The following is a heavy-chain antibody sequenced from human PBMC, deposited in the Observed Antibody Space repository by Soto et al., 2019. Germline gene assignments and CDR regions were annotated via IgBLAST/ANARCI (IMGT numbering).Heavy chain of an antibody. CDR1: GYAITSGYH. D-gene: IGHD2-2*02. Sequence: KTSETLSLTCAVSGYAITSGYHWGWIRQPPGKGLEWIGSIYHSGTTYYNPSLQSRVTMSVDTSKNLFSLKLSSVTAADTAVYFCARVWSCGTANCYRFDYWGQGTLVTVSS. CDR2: IYHSGTT. V-gene: IGHV4-38-2*01. J-gene: IGHJ4*02. CDR3: ARVWSCGTANCYRFDY.